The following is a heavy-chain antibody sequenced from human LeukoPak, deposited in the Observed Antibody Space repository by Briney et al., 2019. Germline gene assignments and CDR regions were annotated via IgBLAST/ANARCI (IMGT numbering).Heavy chain of an antibody. Sequence: QPGGSLRLSCAASGFTFSSYAMSWVRQAPGKGLEWVSAISGSGGSTYYADSVKGRFTISRDNSKNTLYLQMNSLRAEDTAVYYCATFEDVLRVLEWLGSWGQGTLVTVSS. CDR3: ATFEDVLRVLEWLGS. V-gene: IGHV3-23*01. CDR1: GFTFSSYA. D-gene: IGHD3-3*01. CDR2: ISGSGGST. J-gene: IGHJ4*02.